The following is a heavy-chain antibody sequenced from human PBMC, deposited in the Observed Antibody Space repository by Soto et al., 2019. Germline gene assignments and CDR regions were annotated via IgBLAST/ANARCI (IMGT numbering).Heavy chain of an antibody. Sequence: PGGSLRLSCAVSGFTFSNAWMSWVRQAPGKGLVWVSHISGDRSRTSYADSVKGRFTISRDNAKNTLYLQVNSLRAEDTAVYYCAREGALGSFDIWGQGTMVTVSS. CDR2: ISGDRSRT. CDR1: GFTFSNAW. CDR3: AREGALGSFDI. V-gene: IGHV3-74*01. J-gene: IGHJ3*02.